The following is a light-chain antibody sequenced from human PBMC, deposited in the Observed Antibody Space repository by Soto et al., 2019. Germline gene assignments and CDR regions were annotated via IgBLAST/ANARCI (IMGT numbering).Light chain of an antibody. J-gene: IGKJ4*01. Sequence: DLQMTQSPSSLSASVGDSVIIXXRPSQSISNYLNWYQHKPGKAPKVXXSAASNLQSGVPSRFSGSGSGTVFTLTISSLQPEDFATYFCQQSYTLSPLTFGGGTKVDIK. V-gene: IGKV1-39*01. CDR2: AAS. CDR1: QSISNY. CDR3: QQSYTLSPLT.